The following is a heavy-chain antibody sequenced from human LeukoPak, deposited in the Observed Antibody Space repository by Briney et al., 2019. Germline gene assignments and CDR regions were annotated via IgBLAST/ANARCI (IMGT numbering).Heavy chain of an antibody. CDR3: ARGSGWSLFDY. D-gene: IGHD6-19*01. CDR2: ISSSSSTI. V-gene: IGHV3-48*01. J-gene: IGHJ4*02. CDR1: GFTSSSYS. Sequence: GGSLRLSCAASGFTSSSYSMNWVRQAPGKGLEWVSYISSSSSTIYYADSVKGRFTISRGNAKNSLYLQMNSLRAEDTAVYYCARGSGWSLFDYWGQGTLVTVFS.